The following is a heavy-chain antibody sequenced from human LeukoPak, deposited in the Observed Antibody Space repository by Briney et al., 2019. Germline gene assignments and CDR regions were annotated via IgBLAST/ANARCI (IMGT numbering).Heavy chain of an antibody. D-gene: IGHD3-10*01. CDR2: ISSSSHSI. V-gene: IGHV3-48*03. CDR3: AGYASGSAKFYYYYMDV. J-gene: IGHJ6*03. CDR1: AFTFSSYE. Sequence: GGSLRLSCTASAFTFSSYEMNWVRRAPGKGLEWLSYISSSSHSIYYADSVKGRFTTSRDNAKNSLYLQMNSLGAEDTAVYYCAGYASGSAKFYYYYMDVWGKGTTVTVSS.